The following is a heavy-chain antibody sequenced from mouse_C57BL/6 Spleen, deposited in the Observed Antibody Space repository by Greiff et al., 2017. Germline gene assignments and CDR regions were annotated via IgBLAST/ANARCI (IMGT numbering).Heavy chain of an antibody. Sequence: VQLQQSGPELVKPGASVKISCKASGYSFTDYNMNWVKQSNGKSLEWIGVINPNYGTTSYNQKFKGKATLTVDQSSSTAYMQLNSLTSEDSAVYYCAWNYSSSYSAWFAYWGQGTLVTVSA. J-gene: IGHJ3*01. CDR2: INPNYGTT. CDR3: AWNYSSSYSAWFAY. CDR1: GYSFTDYN. V-gene: IGHV1-39*01. D-gene: IGHD1-1*01.